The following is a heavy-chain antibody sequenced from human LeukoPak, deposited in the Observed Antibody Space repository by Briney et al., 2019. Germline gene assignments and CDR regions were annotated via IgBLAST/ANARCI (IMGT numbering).Heavy chain of an antibody. D-gene: IGHD2/OR15-2a*01. J-gene: IGHJ4*02. CDR1: GFTFDDYG. V-gene: IGHV3-20*04. Sequence: PGGSLRLSCTASGFTFDDYGMSWVRQAPGMGLEWVAGINWNGGSTTYADAVKGRVTISRHNGKNALYLHMNSLRDEDTALYYCAREDSMTLRYLDLWGQGTLVTVSS. CDR2: INWNGGST. CDR3: AREDSMTLRYLDL.